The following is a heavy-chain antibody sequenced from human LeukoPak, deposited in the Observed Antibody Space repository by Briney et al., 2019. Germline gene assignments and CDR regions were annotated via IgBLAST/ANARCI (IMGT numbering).Heavy chain of an antibody. CDR3: ARPYYYDSRIDP. V-gene: IGHV4-30-4*01. J-gene: IGHJ5*02. CDR1: GGSISSGDYY. Sequence: PSETLSLTCTVSGGSISSGDYYWSWIRQPPGKGLEWIAYMYYSGSTYYNPSLKSRVTMSADTSKNQLSLKLSTVTAADTAVYYCARPYYYDSRIDPWGQGILVTVSS. CDR2: MYYSGST. D-gene: IGHD3-22*01.